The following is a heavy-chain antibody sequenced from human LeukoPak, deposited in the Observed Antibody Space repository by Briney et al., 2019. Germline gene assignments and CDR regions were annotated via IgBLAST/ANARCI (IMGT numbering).Heavy chain of an antibody. J-gene: IGHJ6*02. D-gene: IGHD5-24*01. CDR3: AREDPPVEMATIRFYYYYGMDV. Sequence: GGSLRLSCAASGFTFDDYAMHWVRQAPGKGLEWVPGISWNSGSIGYADSVKGRFTISRDNAKNSLYLQMNSLRAEDTALYYCAREDPPVEMATIRFYYYYGMDVWGQGTTVTVSS. CDR1: GFTFDDYA. V-gene: IGHV3-9*01. CDR2: ISWNSGSI.